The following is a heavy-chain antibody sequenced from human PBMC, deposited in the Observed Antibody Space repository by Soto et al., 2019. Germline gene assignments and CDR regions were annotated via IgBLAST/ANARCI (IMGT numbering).Heavy chain of an antibody. CDR1: GGTFSSYA. CDR3: ASGPMYYDFWSGYFSY. D-gene: IGHD3-3*01. J-gene: IGHJ4*02. CDR2: IIPIFGTA. V-gene: IGHV1-69*01. Sequence: QVQLVQSGAEAKKPGSSVKVSCKASGGTFSSYAISWVRQAPGQGLEWMGGIIPIFGTANYAQKFQGRVTITADESTSTAYMELSSLRSEDTAVYYCASGPMYYDFWSGYFSYWGQGTLVTVSS.